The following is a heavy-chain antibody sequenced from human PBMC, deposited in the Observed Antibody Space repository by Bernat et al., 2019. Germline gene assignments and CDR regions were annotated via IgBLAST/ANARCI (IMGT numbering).Heavy chain of an antibody. CDR3: ARDGKRRSNYGYDFDR. V-gene: IGHV3-15*01. Sequence: EVNLVESGGGLVQSGGSLRLSCAASGFDFTDAWMSWVRQAPGKGLEWVGHIKSKRSGGTIDYAVALKGRFSISRDDSKNTLYLQMSSLRAEDTALYYCARDGKRRSNYGYDFDRWGQGTLVTVSS. CDR2: IKSKRSGGTI. D-gene: IGHD3-16*01. J-gene: IGHJ4*02. CDR1: GFDFTDAW.